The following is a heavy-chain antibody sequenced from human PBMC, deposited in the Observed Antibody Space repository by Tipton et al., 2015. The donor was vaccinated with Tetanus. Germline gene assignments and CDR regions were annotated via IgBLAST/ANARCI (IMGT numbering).Heavy chain of an antibody. D-gene: IGHD5-18*01. J-gene: IGHJ4*02. Sequence: TLSLTCAVYGGSFSGYYCSWIRQSPGRGLEWIGYIYYSGTTNYNPSLKSRVAISVDTSKNQFSLNLTSVTAADTAVYYCARGARGYTYGWGQGTLVTVSS. CDR1: GGSFSGYY. CDR3: ARGARGYTYG. CDR2: IYYSGTT. V-gene: IGHV4-34*11.